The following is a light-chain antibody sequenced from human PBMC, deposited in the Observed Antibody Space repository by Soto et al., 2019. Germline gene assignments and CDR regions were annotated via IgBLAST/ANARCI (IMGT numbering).Light chain of an antibody. V-gene: IGLV1-51*01. J-gene: IGLJ1*01. CDR3: GTWDDRLDGNYV. CDR1: SSNIGDNY. Sequence: QSVLTQPPSVSAAPGQQVTISCSGSSSNIGDNYVSWYQHLPGTAPKLVVYDNDRRPSGIPGRFSGSKSGTSATLVITGLQTGDEADYYCGTWDDRLDGNYVFGTGTKVIVL. CDR2: DND.